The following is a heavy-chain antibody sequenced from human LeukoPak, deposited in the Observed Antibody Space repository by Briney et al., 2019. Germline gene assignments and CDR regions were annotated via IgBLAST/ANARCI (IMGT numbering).Heavy chain of an antibody. D-gene: IGHD5-18*01. J-gene: IGHJ4*02. Sequence: GGALILSFAASGFTFSSYAMSWVRQAPGKGLEWVSSISGSSSITYYSDSVKGRFTISRDNSKITRSLQMNSLRAEDTSVYYCAKDPHGGYSYGAFDYWGQGTLVTVSS. CDR1: GFTFSSYA. CDR3: AKDPHGGYSYGAFDY. CDR2: ISGSSSIT. V-gene: IGHV3-23*01.